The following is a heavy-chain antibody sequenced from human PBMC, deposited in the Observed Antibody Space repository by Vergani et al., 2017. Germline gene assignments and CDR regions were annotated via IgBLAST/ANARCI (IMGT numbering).Heavy chain of an antibody. CDR3: ARVGWGQYNFDY. Sequence: QVQLQQWGAGLLKPSETLSLTCAVYGGSFSGYYWSWIRQPPGKGLEWIGEINHSGSTNYNPSLKSRVTISVDTSKNQFSLKLSSVTAADTDVYYCARVGWGQYNFDYWGQGTLVTVSS. D-gene: IGHD6-6*01. CDR1: GGSFSGYY. V-gene: IGHV4-34*01. CDR2: INHSGST. J-gene: IGHJ4*02.